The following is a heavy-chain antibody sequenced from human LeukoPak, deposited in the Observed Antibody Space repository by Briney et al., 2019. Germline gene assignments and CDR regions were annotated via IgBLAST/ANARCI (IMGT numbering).Heavy chain of an antibody. J-gene: IGHJ4*02. Sequence: PGGSLRLSCAASGFTFSNYDMDWVRQAPGKGLEWVAYISNNGKTIYYADCVKGRFTISRDNARSSLYLQMNSLRAGDTAVYYCARNDYNFDYWGQGTLVTVSS. CDR2: ISNNGKTI. CDR1: GFTFSNYD. D-gene: IGHD3-16*01. V-gene: IGHV3-48*03. CDR3: ARNDYNFDY.